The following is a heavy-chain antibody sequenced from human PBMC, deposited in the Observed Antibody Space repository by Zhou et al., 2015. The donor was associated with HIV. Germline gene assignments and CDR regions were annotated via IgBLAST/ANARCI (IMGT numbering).Heavy chain of an antibody. Sequence: QVQLVQSGSEVKKPGASVIISCKASTYDFTTYHMQWFRQAPGEGLEWVGKINPSRGSTKYADNFQGRVTMTGDTSTRTVYLELSSLRSEDTAVYYCSFAGIAAEGPFDLWGPGTRVIVSS. D-gene: IGHD6-25*01. CDR3: SFAGIAAEGPFDL. J-gene: IGHJ4*02. CDR1: TYDFTTYH. CDR2: INPSRGST. V-gene: IGHV1-46*01.